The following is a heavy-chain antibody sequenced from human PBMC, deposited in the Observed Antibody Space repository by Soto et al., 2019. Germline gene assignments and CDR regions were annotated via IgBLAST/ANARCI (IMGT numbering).Heavy chain of an antibody. V-gene: IGHV3-23*01. J-gene: IGHJ4*02. CDR1: GFTFSSYA. CDR3: ANSVGAYCGGDCYSDY. CDR2: ISGSGGST. Sequence: EVQLLESGGGLVQPGGSLRLSCAASGFTFSSYAMSWVRQAPGKGLEWVSAISGSGGSTYYADSVKGRFTISRDNSKNTLYLQMNSLRAEDTAVYYCANSVGAYCGGDCYSDYWGQGTLGTVSS. D-gene: IGHD2-21*02.